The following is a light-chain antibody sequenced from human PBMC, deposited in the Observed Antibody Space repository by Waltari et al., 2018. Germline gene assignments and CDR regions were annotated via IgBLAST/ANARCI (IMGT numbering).Light chain of an antibody. Sequence: QSALTQPASVSGSPEQSITISCTGTTSDVGSYNFVSLYKQHPGTAPKLMMYDVTNRPSGVSDRFSGSKSGNTASLTISGLQAEDEADYYCSSYTSINTLVVFGGGTKLTVL. CDR3: SSYTSINTLVV. CDR2: DVT. J-gene: IGLJ2*01. V-gene: IGLV2-14*03. CDR1: TSDVGSYNF.